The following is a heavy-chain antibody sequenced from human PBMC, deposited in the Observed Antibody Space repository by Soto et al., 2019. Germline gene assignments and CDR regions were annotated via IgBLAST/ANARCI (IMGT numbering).Heavy chain of an antibody. CDR2: ISSSSSTI. CDR3: ARAGSGYRQDY. Sequence: GGSLRLSCAASGFTFSSYSMNWVRQAPGKGLDWISYISSSSSTIYYADSVKGRFTISRDNAKNSLYLLMNSLRDEDTAVYYCARAGSGYRQDYWGQGTLVTVSS. V-gene: IGHV3-48*02. CDR1: GFTFSSYS. D-gene: IGHD3-22*01. J-gene: IGHJ4*02.